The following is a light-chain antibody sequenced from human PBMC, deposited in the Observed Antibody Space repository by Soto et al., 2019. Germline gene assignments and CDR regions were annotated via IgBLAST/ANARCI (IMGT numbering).Light chain of an antibody. J-gene: IGKJ1*01. Sequence: EKVMTQSPVTLSVSPGERATLSCRASQSVRSNLAWYQQKPGQAPRPLIYGATTRATGIPARFSGSGSGTEFTLTISSLQSEDFAVYYWQQYNDWWTFGQGTKVEIK. CDR1: QSVRSN. CDR2: GAT. V-gene: IGKV3-15*01. CDR3: QQYNDWWT.